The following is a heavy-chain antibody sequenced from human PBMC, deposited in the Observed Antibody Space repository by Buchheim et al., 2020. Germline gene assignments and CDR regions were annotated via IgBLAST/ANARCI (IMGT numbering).Heavy chain of an antibody. D-gene: IGHD6-13*01. V-gene: IGHV3-74*01. Sequence: EVQLVESGGGLVQPGGSLRLSCTASGFTFSDYWMHWVRQAPGKGLVWVSRLHGDGTTVSYADSVKGRFTISSDNAKNTVYLQMNSLRAEDSGVYYCARDFVAAAGIPDYWGQGTL. CDR1: GFTFSDYW. CDR2: LHGDGTTV. CDR3: ARDFVAAAGIPDY. J-gene: IGHJ4*02.